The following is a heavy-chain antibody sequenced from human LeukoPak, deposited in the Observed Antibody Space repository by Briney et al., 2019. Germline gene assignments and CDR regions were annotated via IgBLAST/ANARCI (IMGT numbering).Heavy chain of an antibody. CDR3: ALTPYYYDSSGSDFDY. V-gene: IGHV5-51*01. CDR2: IYPGDSDT. Sequence: PGESLKISCKGSGYSFTSYWIGWVRQMPGKGLEWMGIIYPGDSDTRYSPSFQGQVTISADKSISTAYLQWSSLKASDTAMYYCALTPYYYDSSGSDFDYWGQGTLVTVSS. CDR1: GYSFTSYW. J-gene: IGHJ4*02. D-gene: IGHD3-22*01.